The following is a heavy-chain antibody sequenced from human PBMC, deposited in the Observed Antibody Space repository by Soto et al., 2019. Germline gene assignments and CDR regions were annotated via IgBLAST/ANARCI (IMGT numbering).Heavy chain of an antibody. CDR1: GFSLSNARMG. V-gene: IGHV2-26*01. Sequence: QVTLKESGPVLVQPTETLPLTCTVSGFSLSNARMGVRWIRQPPGKALEWLAHIFSNDEKSYSTSLKSRLTISKDTSKSQVVLTMTNMDPVDTATYYCAGIAFYYYYMDVWGKGTTVTVSS. CDR3: AGIAFYYYYMDV. J-gene: IGHJ6*03. CDR2: IFSNDEK.